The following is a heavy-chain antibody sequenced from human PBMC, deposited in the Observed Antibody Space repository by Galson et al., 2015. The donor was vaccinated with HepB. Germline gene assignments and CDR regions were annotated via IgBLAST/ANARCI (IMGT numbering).Heavy chain of an antibody. V-gene: IGHV3-21*01. J-gene: IGHJ3*02. CDR3: ARSILGVNAFDI. D-gene: IGHD1-26*01. CDR2: ISGISTYI. CDR1: GFTFSSYS. Sequence: SLRLSCAASGFTFSSYSVNWVRQAPGKGLEWVSSISGISTYILYADSVKGRFTISRDNAKNSLYLQMNSLRAEDMAVYYCARSILGVNAFDIWGQGTMVTVSS.